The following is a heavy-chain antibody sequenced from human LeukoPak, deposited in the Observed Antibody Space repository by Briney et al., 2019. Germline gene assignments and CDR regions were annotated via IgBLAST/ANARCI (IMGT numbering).Heavy chain of an antibody. Sequence: ASVKVSCKVSGYTLTELYMHWVLQAPGKGLEWMGGFDPEDGETIYAQKFQGRVTMTEDTSTDTAYMELSSLRSEDTAVYYCATANPVLRFLEWFWGFWGQGTLVTVSS. V-gene: IGHV1-24*01. CDR2: FDPEDGET. CDR1: GYTLTELY. D-gene: IGHD3-3*01. CDR3: ATANPVLRFLEWFWGF. J-gene: IGHJ4*02.